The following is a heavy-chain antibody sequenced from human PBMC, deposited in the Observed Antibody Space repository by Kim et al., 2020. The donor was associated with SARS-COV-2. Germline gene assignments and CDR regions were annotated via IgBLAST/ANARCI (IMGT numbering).Heavy chain of an antibody. CDR1: GFTFSNYA. CDR2: ISGSGRST. Sequence: GGSLRLSCAASGFTFSNYAMSWVRQAPGKGLEWVSAISGSGRSTYHADSVKGRLTISRDNSKSTLYLQMNSLRAEDTAVYYCAKDEIAMVRGVPNPWGQGTLVTVSS. J-gene: IGHJ5*02. V-gene: IGHV3-23*01. D-gene: IGHD3-10*01. CDR3: AKDEIAMVRGVPNP.